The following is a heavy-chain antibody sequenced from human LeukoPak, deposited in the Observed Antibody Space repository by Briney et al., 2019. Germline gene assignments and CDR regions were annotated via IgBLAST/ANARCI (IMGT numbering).Heavy chain of an antibody. CDR1: GGSIRGSKYY. J-gene: IGHJ5*02. Sequence: SETLSLTCTVSGGSIRGSKYYWGWIRQPPGKGLEWIGSIYYSGSTYYNPSLKSRVTISVDTSKSQFSLKLSSVTAADTAVYYCASLSYSSSWYGRNAIDPWGQGTLVTVSS. CDR2: IYYSGST. D-gene: IGHD6-13*01. CDR3: ASLSYSSSWYGRNAIDP. V-gene: IGHV4-39*07.